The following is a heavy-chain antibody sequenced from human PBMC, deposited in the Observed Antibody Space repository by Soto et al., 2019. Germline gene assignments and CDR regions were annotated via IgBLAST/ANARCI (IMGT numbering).Heavy chain of an antibody. CDR3: VRATYFSDSSGYTRCLDY. CDR1: VFTLSDHY. CDR2: SRDKPQGYST. D-gene: IGHD3-22*01. Sequence: GSLRLSCAGSVFTLSDHYIDWARQAPGKGLEWVGRSRDKPQGYSTAYAASVKGRFTTSRDESKNSAYLQMNSLKTEDTAVYYCVRATYFSDSSGYTRCLDYWGQGTLVTVSS. V-gene: IGHV3-72*01. J-gene: IGHJ4*02.